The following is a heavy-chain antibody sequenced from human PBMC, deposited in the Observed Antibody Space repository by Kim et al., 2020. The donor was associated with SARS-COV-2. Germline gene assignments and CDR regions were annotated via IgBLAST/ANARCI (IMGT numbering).Heavy chain of an antibody. J-gene: IGHJ4*02. D-gene: IGHD6-6*01. CDR3: ATSFRAARLYYFDY. V-gene: IGHV1-69*13. CDR1: GGTFSSYA. Sequence: SVKVSCKASGGTFSSYAISWVRQAPGQGLEWMGGIIPIFGTANYAQKFQGRVTITADESTSTAYMELSSLRSEDTAVYYCATSFRAARLYYFDYWGQGTLVTVSS. CDR2: IIPIFGTA.